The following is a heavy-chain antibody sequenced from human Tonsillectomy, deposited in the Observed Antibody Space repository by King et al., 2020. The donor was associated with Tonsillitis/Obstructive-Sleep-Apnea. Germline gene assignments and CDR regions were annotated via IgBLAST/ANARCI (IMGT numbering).Heavy chain of an antibody. CDR3: ARVGSYYDSSGYSDAFDI. J-gene: IGHJ3*02. D-gene: IGHD3-22*01. CDR2: IYPDDSDT. CDR1: GYSFTNYW. Sequence: VQLVESGAELKKPGKSLKISCKGSGYSFTNYWIAWVRQMPGKGLEWMGVIYPDDSDTRYSTSFQGQVTISADKSISTAYLQWSSLKASDTAMYYCARVGSYYDSSGYSDAFDIWGQGTMVTVSS. V-gene: IGHV5-51*03.